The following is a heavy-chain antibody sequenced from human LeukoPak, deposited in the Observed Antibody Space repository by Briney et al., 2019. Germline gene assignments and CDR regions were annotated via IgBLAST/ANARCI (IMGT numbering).Heavy chain of an antibody. CDR1: GGAFRGYY. CDR2: INHSGST. Sequence: PSETLSLTCAVYGGAFRGYYWSWIRQPPGKGLEWIGEINHSGSTNYNPSLKSRVTISVDTSKNQFSLKLSSVTAADTAVYYCARVLGYSSSHPDWYFDLWGRGTLFTVSS. CDR3: ARVLGYSSSHPDWYFDL. D-gene: IGHD6-13*01. J-gene: IGHJ2*01. V-gene: IGHV4-34*01.